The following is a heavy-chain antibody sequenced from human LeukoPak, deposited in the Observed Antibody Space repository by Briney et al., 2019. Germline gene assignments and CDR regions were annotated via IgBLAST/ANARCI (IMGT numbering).Heavy chain of an antibody. D-gene: IGHD3-10*01. CDR1: GGSFSGYY. CDR2: INHSGST. J-gene: IGHJ4*02. CDR3: ARGGYYGPKALGY. V-gene: IGHV4-34*01. Sequence: PSETLSLTCAVCGGSFSGYYWSWLRQPPGKGLEWIGEINHSGSTNYNPSLKSRVTISVDTSKNQFSLKLSSVTAADTAVYYCARGGYYGPKALGYWGQGTLVTVSS.